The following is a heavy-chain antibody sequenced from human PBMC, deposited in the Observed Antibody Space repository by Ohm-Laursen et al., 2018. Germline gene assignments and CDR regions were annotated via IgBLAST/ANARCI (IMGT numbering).Heavy chain of an antibody. J-gene: IGHJ4*02. V-gene: IGHV3-33*06. D-gene: IGHD2-15*01. CDR1: GFTFSSYG. CDR3: VKGRLAGAFDY. Sequence: SLRLSCAASGFTFSSYGMHWVRQAPGKGLEWVAVIWYDGSNKYYADSVKGRFTISRDNSRNTLYLQMNSLRAEDTAIYYCVKGRLAGAFDYWGQGTLVTVSS. CDR2: IWYDGSNK.